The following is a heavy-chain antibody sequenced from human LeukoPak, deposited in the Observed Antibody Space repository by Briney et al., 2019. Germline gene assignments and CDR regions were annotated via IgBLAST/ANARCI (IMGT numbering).Heavy chain of an antibody. CDR3: FYSSSSEGY. CDR1: GFTFSSYG. Sequence: GGSLRLSCAASGFTFSSYGMHRVRQAPGKGLEWVSYSSSSGSTIYYADSVKGRFTISRDNAKNSLYLQMNSLRAEDTAVYYCFYSSSSEGYWGQGTLVTVSS. J-gene: IGHJ4*02. V-gene: IGHV3-48*04. CDR2: SSSSGSTI. D-gene: IGHD6-13*01.